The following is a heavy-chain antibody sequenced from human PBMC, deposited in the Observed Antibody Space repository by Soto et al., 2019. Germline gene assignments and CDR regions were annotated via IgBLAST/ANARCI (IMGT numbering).Heavy chain of an antibody. CDR1: GGSISSGDYY. V-gene: IGHV4-30-4*01. Sequence: KTSETLSLTCTVSGGSISSGDYYWSWIRQPPGKGLEWIGYIYYSGSTFYNPSLKNRVTISLDTSKIQFSLKLSSVTAADTAVYYCARDPPDFLSAFDYWGRGTLVTVSS. J-gene: IGHJ4*02. CDR2: IYYSGST. CDR3: ARDPPDFLSAFDY. D-gene: IGHD6-19*01.